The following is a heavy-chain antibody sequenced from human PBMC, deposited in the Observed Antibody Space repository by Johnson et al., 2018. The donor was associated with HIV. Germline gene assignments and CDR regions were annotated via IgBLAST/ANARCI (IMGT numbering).Heavy chain of an antibody. V-gene: IGHV3-15*01. CDR1: GFTFSNAW. J-gene: IGHJ3*02. CDR2: IKSKTDGGTT. Sequence: VQLVESGGGLVQPGRSLTLSCTASGFTFSNAWMNWVRHAPGKGLEWVGRIKSKTDGGTTDYVAPVKGRFTISRDDSKNTLYLRMNSLKTEDTAVYYCTTDPIAAAGHDAFDIWGQGTMVTVSS. D-gene: IGHD6-13*01. CDR3: TTDPIAAAGHDAFDI.